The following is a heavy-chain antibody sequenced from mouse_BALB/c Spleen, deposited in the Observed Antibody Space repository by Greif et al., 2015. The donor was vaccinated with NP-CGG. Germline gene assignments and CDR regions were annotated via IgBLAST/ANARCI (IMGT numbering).Heavy chain of an antibody. D-gene: IGHD2-4*01. CDR1: GFTFSSFG. V-gene: IGHV5-17*02. CDR3: ARPASMITTGYAMDY. Sequence: EVKLVESGGGLVQPGGSRKLSCAASGFTFSSFGMHWVRQAPEKGLEWVAYISSGSSTIYYADTVKGRFTISRDNPKNTLFLQMPSLRSEDTAVYYWARPASMITTGYAMDYWGQGTSVTVSS. CDR2: ISSGSSTI. J-gene: IGHJ4*01.